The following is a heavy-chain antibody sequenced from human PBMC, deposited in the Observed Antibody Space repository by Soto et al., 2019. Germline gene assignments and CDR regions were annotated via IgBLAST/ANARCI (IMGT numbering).Heavy chain of an antibody. CDR1: GFSLTTSGVS. CDR2: IYWNDDK. V-gene: IGHV2-5*01. J-gene: IGHJ4*02. D-gene: IGHD6-25*01. Sequence: SGPTLVNPTQTVTLTCTFSGFSLTTSGVSVGWIRQPPGKALEWLAFIYWNDDKRYTPALKSRLAITKDNSKKQVVLTMTNVDPADTATYYSANRGGSHGSFDYWGQGTRVTVSS. CDR3: ANRGGSHGSFDY.